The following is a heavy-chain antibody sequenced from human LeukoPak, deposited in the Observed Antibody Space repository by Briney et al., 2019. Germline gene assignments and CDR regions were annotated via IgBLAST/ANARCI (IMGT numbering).Heavy chain of an antibody. D-gene: IGHD3-3*01. CDR2: INHSGSS. V-gene: IGHV4-34*01. J-gene: IGHJ5*02. Sequence: SETLSLTCAVFGGSFSSGQYWSWIRQPPGKGLEWIGEINHSGSSNYNPPLKSRVTISVDTSKNQFSLKLSSVTAADTAVYYCARGSYYDFWSGLNGGHWFDPWGQGTLVTVSS. CDR1: GGSFSSGQY. CDR3: ARGSYYDFWSGLNGGHWFDP.